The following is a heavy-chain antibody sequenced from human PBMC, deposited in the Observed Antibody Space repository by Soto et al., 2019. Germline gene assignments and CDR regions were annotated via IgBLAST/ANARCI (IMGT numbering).Heavy chain of an antibody. CDR1: RFTFNNYA. CDR3: TKGNQLATIKGHHAFDI. CDR2: ISGRGRTT. J-gene: IGHJ3*02. D-gene: IGHD5-12*01. Sequence: GCLRLLCAVSRFTFNNYAISWVRQAPGKGLEWVSSISGRGRTTYYADSGKGRFTSCRDKSKNTLDLQMNSLRAEDTAVYYFTKGNQLATIKGHHAFDIWGQGILGNVS. V-gene: IGHV3-23*01.